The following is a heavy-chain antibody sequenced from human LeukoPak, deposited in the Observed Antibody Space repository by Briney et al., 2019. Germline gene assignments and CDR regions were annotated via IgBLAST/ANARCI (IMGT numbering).Heavy chain of an antibody. Sequence: SETLSLTCTVSGGSISSYYWSWIRQPPGKGLEWIGEINHSGSTNYNPSLKSRVTISVDTSKNQFSLKLSSVTAADTAVYYCARRWNYYYYMDVWGKGTTVTVSS. CDR3: ARRWNYYYYMDV. J-gene: IGHJ6*03. CDR1: GGSISSYY. D-gene: IGHD4-23*01. CDR2: INHSGST. V-gene: IGHV4-34*01.